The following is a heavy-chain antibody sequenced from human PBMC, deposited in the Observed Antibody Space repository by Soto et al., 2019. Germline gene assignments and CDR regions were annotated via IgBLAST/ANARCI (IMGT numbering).Heavy chain of an antibody. D-gene: IGHD7-27*01. CDR3: ARGPRNWGVDY. CDR2: MNPNNGNT. J-gene: IGHJ4*02. V-gene: IGHV1-8*01. Sequence: QVQLVQSGAEVKKPGASVKVSCKAAAYTFTSYDINWVRQATGQDFEWMGWMNPNNGNTAYAQKFQGRVTMTRDTSKSTAVMELSSLTSEDSAVYDCARGPRNWGVDYWGQGTLVTVSS. CDR1: AYTFTSYD.